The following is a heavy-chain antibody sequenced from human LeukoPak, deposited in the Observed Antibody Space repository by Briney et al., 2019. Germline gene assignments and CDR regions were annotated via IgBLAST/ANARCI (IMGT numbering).Heavy chain of an antibody. CDR2: INHSGST. J-gene: IGHJ4*02. CDR3: ARGRAIAARARKLDYDY. Sequence: SETLSLTCAVYGGSFSGYYWSWIRQPPGRGLEWIGEINHSGSTNYNPSLKSRVTISVDTSKNQFSLKLSSVTAADTAVYYCARGRAIAARARKLDYDYWGQGTLVTVSS. V-gene: IGHV4-34*01. CDR1: GGSFSGYY. D-gene: IGHD6-6*01.